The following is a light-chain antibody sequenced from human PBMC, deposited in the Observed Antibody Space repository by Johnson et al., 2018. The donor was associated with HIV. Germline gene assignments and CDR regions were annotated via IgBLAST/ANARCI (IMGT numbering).Light chain of an antibody. J-gene: IGLJ1*01. V-gene: IGLV1-51*01. CDR2: DKN. CDR3: GTLDTRPGAHVV. Sequence: QSVLTQPPSVSAAPGQKVTISCSGSSSTIGTNYVSWYQQFPGTAPKLLIFDKNKRPSGIPDRFSASQSGTSATLDITGLQTGDEAAYYCGTLDTRPGAHVVFGRGTKVT. CDR1: SSTIGTNY.